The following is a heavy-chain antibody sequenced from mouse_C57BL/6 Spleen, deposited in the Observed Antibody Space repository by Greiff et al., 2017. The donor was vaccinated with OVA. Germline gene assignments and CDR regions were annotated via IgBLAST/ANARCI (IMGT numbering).Heavy chain of an antibody. Sequence: VQLLQSGGGLVQPGGSLKLSCAASGIAFSRYWMSWVRRAPGKGLEWIGEINPDSSTKNYASSLKDKFIISSDNAKNTLYLQMSKVRSEDTALDYCARRWRPDAMDYWGQGTSVTVSS. CDR1: GIAFSRYW. CDR3: ARRWRPDAMDY. V-gene: IGHV4-1*01. J-gene: IGHJ4*01. D-gene: IGHD1-1*02. CDR2: INPDSSTK.